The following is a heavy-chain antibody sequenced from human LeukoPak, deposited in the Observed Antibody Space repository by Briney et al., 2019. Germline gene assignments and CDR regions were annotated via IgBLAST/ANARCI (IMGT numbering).Heavy chain of an antibody. Sequence: GRSLRLSCAASGFTFSSYGMHWVRQVPGKGLEWVAGISNDGSNKNYADSVKGRFTFSRDDSKNTLYLQMNSLRAEDTAVYYCAKDLYNFGTSPFDYWGQGTLVTVSS. CDR2: ISNDGSNK. J-gene: IGHJ4*02. CDR1: GFTFSSYG. V-gene: IGHV3-30*18. CDR3: AKDLYNFGTSPFDY. D-gene: IGHD1-20*01.